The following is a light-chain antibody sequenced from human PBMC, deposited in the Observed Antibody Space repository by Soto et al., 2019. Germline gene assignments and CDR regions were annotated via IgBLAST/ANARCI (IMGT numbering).Light chain of an antibody. Sequence: EFVLTQSPGTLSLSPVERATLSCRASQTVRNNYLAWYQQKPGQAPRLLIYDASSRATGIPDRFSGGGSGTDFTLTISRLEPEDFAVYYCQQYGSSPYTFGQGTRLEIK. CDR3: QQYGSSPYT. CDR1: QTVRNNY. CDR2: DAS. J-gene: IGKJ5*01. V-gene: IGKV3-20*01.